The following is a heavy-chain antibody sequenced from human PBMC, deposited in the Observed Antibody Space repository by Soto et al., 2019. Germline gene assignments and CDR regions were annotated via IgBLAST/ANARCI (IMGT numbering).Heavy chain of an antibody. J-gene: IGHJ6*03. D-gene: IGHD2-15*01. CDR2: IKQDGSEK. Sequence: GGSLRLSCAASGFTFSSYWMSWVRQAPGKGLEWVANIKQDGSEKYYVDSVKGRFTISRDNAKNSLYLQMNSLRAEDTAVYYCARDIVVVVAEFAYYYYYMDVWGKGTTVTVSS. CDR3: ARDIVVVVAEFAYYYYYMDV. V-gene: IGHV3-7*01. CDR1: GFTFSSYW.